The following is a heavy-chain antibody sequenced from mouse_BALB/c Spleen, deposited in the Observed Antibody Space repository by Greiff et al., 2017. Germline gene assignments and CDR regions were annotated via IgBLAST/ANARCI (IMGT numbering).Heavy chain of an antibody. CDR3: ARRATSYGKGDYFDY. CDR1: GYTFSSYW. D-gene: IGHD2-10*01. CDR2: ILPGSGST. Sequence: VQLQQSGAELMKPGASVKISCKATGYTFSSYWIEWVKQRPGHGLEWIGEILPGSGSTNYNEKFKGKATFTADTSSNTAYMQLSSLTSEDSAVYYCARRATSYGKGDYFDYWGQGTTLTVSS. V-gene: IGHV1-9*01. J-gene: IGHJ2*01.